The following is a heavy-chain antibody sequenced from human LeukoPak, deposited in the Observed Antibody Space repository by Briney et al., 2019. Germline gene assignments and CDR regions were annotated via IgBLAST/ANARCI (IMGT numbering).Heavy chain of an antibody. CDR2: IYHSGST. Sequence: SETLSLTCTVSGYSISSGYYWGWIRQPPGKGLEWIGSIYHSGSTYYNPSLKSRVTISLDTSKNQFSLKLSSVTAADTAVYYCARRYWGSGYDYWGQGTLVTVSS. CDR1: GYSISSGYY. D-gene: IGHD3-22*01. J-gene: IGHJ4*02. V-gene: IGHV4-38-2*02. CDR3: ARRYWGSGYDY.